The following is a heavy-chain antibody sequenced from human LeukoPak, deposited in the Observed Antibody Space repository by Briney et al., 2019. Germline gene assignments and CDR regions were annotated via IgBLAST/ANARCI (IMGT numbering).Heavy chain of an antibody. CDR1: ALTFSSYA. D-gene: IGHD3-22*01. J-gene: IGHJ4*02. CDR2: ISGSGGTT. Sequence: GGSLRLSCATSALTFSSYAMSCVRQAPGKGLEWVSTISGSGGTTYYADSVKGRVTISRDNSKNTLYLQMKSLRAEDTAVYYCARGGSSGFYNHFDSWGQGTLVTVSS. CDR3: ARGGSSGFYNHFDS. V-gene: IGHV3-23*01.